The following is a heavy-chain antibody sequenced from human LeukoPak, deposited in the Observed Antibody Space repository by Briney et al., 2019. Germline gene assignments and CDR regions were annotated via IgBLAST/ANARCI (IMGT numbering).Heavy chain of an antibody. J-gene: IGHJ4*02. Sequence: GGSLRLSCATSGFTFDNYAMTWVRQAPGMGLEWVSVMSGTGGRTVYADSVRGRFIISRDNSQNTVYLQMNRLRVEDTAVYYCAKGLLYYDSSGYYFDYWGQGTLVTVSS. CDR3: AKGLLYYDSSGYYFDY. CDR1: GFTFDNYA. CDR2: MSGTGGRT. V-gene: IGHV3-23*01. D-gene: IGHD3-22*01.